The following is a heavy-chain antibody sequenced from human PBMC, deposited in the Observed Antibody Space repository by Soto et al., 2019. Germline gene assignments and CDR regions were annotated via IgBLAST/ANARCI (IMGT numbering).Heavy chain of an antibody. J-gene: IGHJ3*02. D-gene: IGHD3-10*01. V-gene: IGHV2-70*01. Sequence: SGPTLVNPPQTLTLTCTFSGFSLSTSGMCLSWIRQPPGKALEWLAVIDWDDDKYYSTSLKTRLSISRDSSKNQVVLTMTNMDPVDTATYYCARLIMSQSDAFDIWGQGTMVTVSS. CDR1: GFSLSTSGMC. CDR3: ARLIMSQSDAFDI. CDR2: IDWDDDK.